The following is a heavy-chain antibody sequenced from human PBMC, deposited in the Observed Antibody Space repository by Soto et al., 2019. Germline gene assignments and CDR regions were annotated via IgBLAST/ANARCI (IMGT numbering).Heavy chain of an antibody. CDR3: ARDSSGWYYCDY. V-gene: IGHV3-33*01. CDR2: IWYDGSNK. Sequence: QVQLVESGGGVVQPGRSLRLSCAASGFTFSSYGMHWVRQAPGKGLEWVAVIWYDGSNKYYADSVKGRFTISRDNSKNTLYLQMNSLRAEDTAVYCCARDSSGWYYCDYWGQGTLVTVSA. D-gene: IGHD6-19*01. CDR1: GFTFSSYG. J-gene: IGHJ4*02.